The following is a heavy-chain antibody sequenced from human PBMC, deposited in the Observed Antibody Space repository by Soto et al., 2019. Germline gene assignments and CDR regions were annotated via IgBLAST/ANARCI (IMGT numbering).Heavy chain of an antibody. CDR3: TLLSHSNGMDV. V-gene: IGHV4-30-4*01. CDR2: IYYSGST. CDR1: GGSISSGDYY. Sequence: SEILSLTCTVSGGSISSGDYYWSWIRQPPGKGLEWIGYIYYSGSTYYNPSLKSRVTISVDTSKNQFSLKLSSVTAADTAVYYCTLLSHSNGMDVWGQGTTVTVSS. D-gene: IGHD2-2*01. J-gene: IGHJ6*02.